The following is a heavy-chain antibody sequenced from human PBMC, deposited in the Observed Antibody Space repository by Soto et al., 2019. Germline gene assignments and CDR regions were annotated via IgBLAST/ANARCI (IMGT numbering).Heavy chain of an antibody. CDR3: ARARAAPIGNYYYYGMDV. CDR2: IYHSGST. CDR1: GGSISSSNW. J-gene: IGHJ6*02. D-gene: IGHD1-1*01. Sequence: TSETLSLTCAVSGGSISSSNWWSWVRQPPGKGLEWIGEIYHSGSTNYNPSLKSRVTISVDKSKNQFSLKLSSVTAADTAVYYCARARAAPIGNYYYYGMDVWGQGTTVTVSS. V-gene: IGHV4-4*02.